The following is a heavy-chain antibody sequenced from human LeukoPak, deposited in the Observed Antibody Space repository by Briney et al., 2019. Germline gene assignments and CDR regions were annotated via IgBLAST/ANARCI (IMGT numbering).Heavy chain of an antibody. CDR2: INDSGTA. CDR3: ARLSMTSQDS. V-gene: IGHV4-34*01. CDR1: GGSFSGYY. D-gene: IGHD2/OR15-2a*01. Sequence: SETLSLTCAVYGGSFSGYYWKWIRQPPGKGLEWIGEINDSGTANYNPSLKNRVTISLDTSTPQFSLKLTSVTAADTAVYYCARLSMTSQDSWGQGTLVTVSS. J-gene: IGHJ4*02.